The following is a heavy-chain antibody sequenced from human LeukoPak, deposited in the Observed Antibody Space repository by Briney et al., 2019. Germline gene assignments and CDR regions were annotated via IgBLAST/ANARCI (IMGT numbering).Heavy chain of an antibody. CDR1: GGSFSGYY. Sequence: SETLSLTCAVYGGSFSGYYWSWIRQPPGKGLEWIGEINHSGSTNYNPSLKSRVTISVDTSKNQFSLKLSSVTAADTAVYYCARGLSGYWDYYSTTVWTSGAKGPRSPSP. D-gene: IGHD3-3*01. V-gene: IGHV4-34*01. CDR3: ARGLSGYWDYYSTTVWTS. CDR2: INHSGST. J-gene: IGHJ6*02.